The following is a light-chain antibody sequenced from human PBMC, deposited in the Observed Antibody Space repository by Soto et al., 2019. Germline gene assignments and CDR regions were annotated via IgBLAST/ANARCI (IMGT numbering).Light chain of an antibody. J-gene: IGKJ2*01. CDR1: QSISSW. Sequence: DIQMTQSPSTLSASVGDRVTITCRASQSISSWLAWYQQKPGKAPKLLIYKASSLESEVPSRFSGSGSGTEFTLTISSLQPDDFATYYCQQYNGLYTFGQGTKLEIK. V-gene: IGKV1-5*03. CDR3: QQYNGLYT. CDR2: KAS.